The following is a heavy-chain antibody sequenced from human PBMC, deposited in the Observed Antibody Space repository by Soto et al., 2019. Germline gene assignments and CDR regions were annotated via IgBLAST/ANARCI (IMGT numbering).Heavy chain of an antibody. V-gene: IGHV3-73*02. CDR2: IRSRGNNYAT. J-gene: IGHJ3*02. CDR1: GLIFSDSA. Sequence: DVQLVESGGGLVQPGGSLKLSCAASGLIFSDSAIHWVRQASGKGLEWVARIRSRGNNYATAYAASVKGRFTISRDDSKKMAYLQLNSLKTEDTAMYYCTRIFSEALDIWGQGTMVTVSS. CDR3: TRIFSEALDI.